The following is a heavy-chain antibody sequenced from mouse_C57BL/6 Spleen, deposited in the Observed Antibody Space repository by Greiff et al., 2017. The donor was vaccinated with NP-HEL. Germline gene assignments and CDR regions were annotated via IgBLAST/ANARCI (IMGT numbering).Heavy chain of an antibody. Sequence: QVQLQQPGAELVKPGASVKMSCKASGYTFTSYWITWVKQRPGQGLEWIGDIYPGSGSTNYNEKFKSKATLTVDTSSSTAYMQLSSLTSEDSAVYYCARCGSSYDYLDYWGQGTTLTVSS. J-gene: IGHJ2*01. CDR3: ARCGSSYDYLDY. CDR1: GYTFTSYW. D-gene: IGHD1-1*01. CDR2: IYPGSGST. V-gene: IGHV1-55*01.